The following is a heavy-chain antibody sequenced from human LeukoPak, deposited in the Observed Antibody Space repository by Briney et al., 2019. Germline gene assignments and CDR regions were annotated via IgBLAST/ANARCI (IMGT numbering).Heavy chain of an antibody. V-gene: IGHV1-2*02. CDR3: ARGEGIVVVPAAIEASYYGMDV. CDR1: GYTFNGYY. CDR2: INPNSGGT. D-gene: IGHD2-2*01. J-gene: IGHJ6*02. Sequence: ASVKVSCKASGYTFNGYYMHWVRQAPGQGLEWMGWINPNSGGTNYAQKFQGSVTMTRDMSISTAYMELSRLRSDDTAVYYCARGEGIVVVPAAIEASYYGMDVWGQGNTVTVSS.